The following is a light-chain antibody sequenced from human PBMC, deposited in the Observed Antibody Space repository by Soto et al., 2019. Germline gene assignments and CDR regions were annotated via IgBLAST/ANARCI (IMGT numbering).Light chain of an antibody. CDR1: QSLAYSDGRTY. CDR3: MQGAHLPLT. V-gene: IGKV2-30*01. CDR2: KVS. J-gene: IGKJ4*01. Sequence: DVVLTQSPLSLPVTLGQPASISCRSSQSLAYSDGRTYLNWFHQRPGQSPRRLIYKVSNRDSGVPDRFSGSGSGPAFTLKISRVEAEDVGLYYCMQGAHLPLTFGGGTKVEI.